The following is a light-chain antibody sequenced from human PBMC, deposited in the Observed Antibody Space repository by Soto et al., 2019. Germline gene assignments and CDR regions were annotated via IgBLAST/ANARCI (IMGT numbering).Light chain of an antibody. CDR2: AAS. V-gene: IGKV1-39*01. CDR1: QTIRSH. CDR3: QQSYTTPIT. J-gene: IGKJ5*01. Sequence: DIQMTQSPSSLSASVGARVTITCRASQTIRSHLNWYQPTPGKAPNLLVEAASSLQSGVPSRVTGSGSGTDVTLTISSLQPADFATYFCQQSYTTPITFGQGTRLEIK.